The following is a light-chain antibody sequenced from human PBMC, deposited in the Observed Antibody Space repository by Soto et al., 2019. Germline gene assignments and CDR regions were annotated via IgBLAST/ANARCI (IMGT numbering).Light chain of an antibody. CDR2: DVS. Sequence: QSALTQPPSASGSPGQSVTISCTGTSSDVGGYNSVSWYQQHPGKAPKVMIYDVSKRPSGVPDRFSGSKSGNTAYLTVSGLQGEDEADYYCSSYAGGNILVFGGGTKLTVL. J-gene: IGLJ3*02. V-gene: IGLV2-8*01. CDR3: SSYAGGNILV. CDR1: SSDVGGYNS.